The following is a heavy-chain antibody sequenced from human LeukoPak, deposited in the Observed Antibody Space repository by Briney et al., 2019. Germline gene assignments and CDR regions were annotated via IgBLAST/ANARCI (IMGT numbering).Heavy chain of an antibody. V-gene: IGHV5-10-1*01. CDR2: IDPSDSYT. CDR3: ARQKATVTPSFDY. Sequence: GGALEISFHGSGYLFNNYWISLVPQVPGKGLGGVGRIDPSDSYTNYSPSFQGHVTISADKSISTAYLQWSSLKASDTAMYYCARQKATVTPSFDYWGQGTLVTVSS. CDR1: GYLFNNYW. J-gene: IGHJ4*02. D-gene: IGHD4-17*01.